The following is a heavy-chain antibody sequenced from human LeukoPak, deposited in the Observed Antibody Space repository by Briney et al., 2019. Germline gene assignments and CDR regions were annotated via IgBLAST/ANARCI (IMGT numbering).Heavy chain of an antibody. Sequence: GGSLRLSCAASGFTFSDYYMSWIRQAPGKGLEWVSYISSSGSSISYADPVKGRFTISRDNSKNSLYLQMNSLRAEDTAVFYCASPVFYSGGAFDIWGQGTMVSVSS. CDR1: GFTFSDYY. CDR3: ASPVFYSGGAFDI. V-gene: IGHV3-11*04. J-gene: IGHJ3*02. CDR2: ISSSGSSI. D-gene: IGHD3-10*01.